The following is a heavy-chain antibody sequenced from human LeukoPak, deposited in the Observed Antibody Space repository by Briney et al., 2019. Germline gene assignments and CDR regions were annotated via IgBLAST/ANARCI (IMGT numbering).Heavy chain of an antibody. Sequence: SETLSLTCTVSGGSISSYYWSWIRQPPGKGLEWIGYIYYSGGTNYNPSLKSRVTISVDTSKNQFSLKLSSVTAADTAVYYCAKSSGWQLDYWGQGTLVTVSS. V-gene: IGHV4-59*01. CDR2: IYYSGGT. CDR1: GGSISSYY. J-gene: IGHJ4*02. D-gene: IGHD6-19*01. CDR3: AKSSGWQLDY.